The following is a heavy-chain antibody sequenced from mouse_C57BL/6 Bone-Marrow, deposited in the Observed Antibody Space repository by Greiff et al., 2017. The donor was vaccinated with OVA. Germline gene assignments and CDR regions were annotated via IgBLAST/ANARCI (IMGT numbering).Heavy chain of an antibody. CDR3: ARKDYGSSYWYFDV. Sequence: QVQLQQSGPGLVQPSQSLSITCTVSGFSLTSYGVHWVRQSPGKGLEWLGVIWSGGSTDYNAAFISRLSISKDTSKSQVVVKMNSLQAEDTTIYYCARKDYGSSYWYFDVWGTGTTVTVSS. J-gene: IGHJ1*03. CDR2: IWSGGST. CDR1: GFSLTSYG. V-gene: IGHV2-2*01. D-gene: IGHD1-1*01.